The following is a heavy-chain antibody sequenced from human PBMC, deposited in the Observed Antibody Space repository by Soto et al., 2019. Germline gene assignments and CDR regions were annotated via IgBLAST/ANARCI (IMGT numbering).Heavy chain of an antibody. CDR1: GVSISSGGYY. J-gene: IGHJ5*02. CDR3: ARERVSHFTTWFDP. V-gene: IGHV4-31*03. Sequence: SETLSLTCTVSGVSISSGGYYWSWIRQHPGKGLEWIGYIYYSGSTYYHPSLKSRVTISVDTSKNQFSLKLSSVTAADTAVYYCARERVSHFTTWFDPWGQGTLVTVSS. CDR2: IYYSGST. D-gene: IGHD6-6*01.